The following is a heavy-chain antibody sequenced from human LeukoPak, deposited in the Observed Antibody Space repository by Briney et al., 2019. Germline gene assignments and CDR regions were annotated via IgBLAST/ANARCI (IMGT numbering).Heavy chain of an antibody. CDR2: INHSGST. CDR1: GGSFSGYY. J-gene: IGHJ4*02. CDR3: ARGYDYVWGSYRYLSHYYFDY. D-gene: IGHD3-16*02. V-gene: IGHV4-34*01. Sequence: PSETLSLTCAVYGGSFSGYYWSWIRQPPGKGLEWIGEINHSGSTNYNPSLKSRVTISVDTSKNQFSLKLSSVTAADTAVYYCARGYDYVWGSYRYLSHYYFDYWGQGTLVTVSS.